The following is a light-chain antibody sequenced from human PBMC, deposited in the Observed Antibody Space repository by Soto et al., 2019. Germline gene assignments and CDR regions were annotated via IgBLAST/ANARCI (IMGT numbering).Light chain of an antibody. CDR3: SSYTSSRGV. J-gene: IGLJ1*01. CDR1: SSDVGGYNY. Sequence: QSALTQPASVSGSPGQSITISCTGTSSDVGGYNYVSWYQQHPGKAPKLMIYDVSNRPSGVSNRFSGSKSGNTASLTISGLQPEDEADYYCSSYTSSRGVFGTGTKLTVL. V-gene: IGLV2-14*01. CDR2: DVS.